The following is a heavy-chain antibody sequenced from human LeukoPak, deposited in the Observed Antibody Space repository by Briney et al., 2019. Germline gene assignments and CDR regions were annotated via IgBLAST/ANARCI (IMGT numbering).Heavy chain of an antibody. CDR1: GGSISSSSYY. Sequence: PSETLSLTCSVSGGSISSSSYYWGWIRQPPGKGLEWIGSIYYSGSTYYNPSLKSRVTISVDTSKNQFSLKLSSVTAADTAVYYCATEYYDILTGYSHYFYGMDVWGQGTTVTVSS. V-gene: IGHV4-39*07. J-gene: IGHJ6*02. D-gene: IGHD3-9*01. CDR2: IYYSGST. CDR3: ATEYYDILTGYSHYFYGMDV.